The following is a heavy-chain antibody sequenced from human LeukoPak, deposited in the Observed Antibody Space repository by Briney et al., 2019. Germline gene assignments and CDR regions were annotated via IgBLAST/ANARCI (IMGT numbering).Heavy chain of an antibody. CDR1: GGSFSGYY. D-gene: IGHD3-16*01. Sequence: SETLSLTCAVYGGSFSGYYWSWIRQPPGKGLEWIGYIYYSGSTNYNPSLKSRVTISVDTSKNQFSLKLSSVTAADTAVYYCARAPSFVDYYYYGMDVWGQGTTVTVSS. CDR2: IYYSGST. CDR3: ARAPSFVDYYYYGMDV. V-gene: IGHV4-59*01. J-gene: IGHJ6*02.